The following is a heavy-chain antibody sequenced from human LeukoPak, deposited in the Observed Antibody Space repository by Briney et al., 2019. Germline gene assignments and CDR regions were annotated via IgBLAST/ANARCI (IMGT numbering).Heavy chain of an antibody. J-gene: IGHJ3*02. CDR3: AKSNGYGLIDI. V-gene: IGHV4-38-2*02. CDR2: IFYSGST. Sequence: SETLSLTCSVFGYSFSSGYYWGWIRQPPGKALEWIGNIFYSGSTYYSPSLKSRVTISLDTSRNQFSLKLNSVTAADTAVYYCAKSNGYGLIDIWGQGTMVTVSS. D-gene: IGHD3-10*01. CDR1: GYSFSSGYY.